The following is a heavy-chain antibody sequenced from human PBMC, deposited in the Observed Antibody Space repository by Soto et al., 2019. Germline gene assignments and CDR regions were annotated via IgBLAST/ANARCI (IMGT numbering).Heavy chain of an antibody. V-gene: IGHV1-46*03. CDR1: GYTFSNFY. Sequence: QVQLVQSGAEVKKPGASVKVSCKTSGYTFSNFYIHWVRHAPGQGLEWMGIINPSGGGTNYEQKFQGRVTMTIDTSTSTAFMELSSLTSEDTAVYYCSRGVGNWRRSYFHPWGQGTQVTVSS. CDR2: INPSGGGT. CDR3: SRGVGNWRRSYFHP. D-gene: IGHD1-1*01. J-gene: IGHJ5*02.